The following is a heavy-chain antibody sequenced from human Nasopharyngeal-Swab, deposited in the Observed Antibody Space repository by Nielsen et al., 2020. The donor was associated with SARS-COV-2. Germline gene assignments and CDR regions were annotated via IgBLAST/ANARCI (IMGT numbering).Heavy chain of an antibody. D-gene: IGHD6-19*01. CDR3: ARDYDRWLVFDY. CDR2: IYYSGST. V-gene: IGHV4-39*07. CDR1: GGSISSSNYY. J-gene: IGHJ4*02. Sequence: SETLSLTCTVSGGSISSSNYYWGWIRQPPGKGLEWIGSIYYSGSTYYNPSLKSRVTISVDTSKNQFSLKLSSVTAADTAVYYCARDYDRWLVFDYWGQGTLVTVSS.